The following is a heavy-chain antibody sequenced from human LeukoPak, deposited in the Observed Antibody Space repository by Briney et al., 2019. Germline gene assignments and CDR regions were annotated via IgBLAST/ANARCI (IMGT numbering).Heavy chain of an antibody. CDR2: INPDGGGT. CDR1: GYTFTSYG. CDR3: ARACSGGSCYSDNWLDP. J-gene: IGHJ5*02. Sequence: ASVKVSCKASGYTFTSYGISWVRQAPGQGLEWMGRINPDGGGTNYAQKFQGRVTMTRDTSISTAYMELNRLTSDDTAVYYCARACSGGSCYSDNWLDPWGQGTLVTVSS. D-gene: IGHD2-15*01. V-gene: IGHV1-2*06.